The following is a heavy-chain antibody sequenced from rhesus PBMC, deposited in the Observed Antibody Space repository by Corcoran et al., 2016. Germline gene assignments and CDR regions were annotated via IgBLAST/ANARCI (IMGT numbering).Heavy chain of an antibody. V-gene: IGHV4-65*01. CDR2: ISGSSGST. CDR3: ASLDY. Sequence: QVQLQESGPGLVKPSETLSLTFAVSGGSISSSNWWSWIRQPPGKGLEWIGYISGSSGSTYYNPSLKSRVTISTDTSKNQFSLKLSSVTAADTAVYYCASLDYWGQGVLVTVSS. J-gene: IGHJ4*01. CDR1: GGSISSSNW.